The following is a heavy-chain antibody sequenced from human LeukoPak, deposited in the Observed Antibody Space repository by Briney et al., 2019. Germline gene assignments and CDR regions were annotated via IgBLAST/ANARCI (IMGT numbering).Heavy chain of an antibody. Sequence: GGTLRLSSAASGFTFSSYAMSWGRQAPGKGLEWVSAISGSGGSTYYTDSVKGRFTISRDNSKNTLYLQMNSLRAEDTAVYYCAKDQAYYYDSSGYYYLDYWGQGTLVTVSS. CDR1: GFTFSSYA. CDR2: ISGSGGST. CDR3: AKDQAYYYDSSGYYYLDY. V-gene: IGHV3-23*01. D-gene: IGHD3-22*01. J-gene: IGHJ4*02.